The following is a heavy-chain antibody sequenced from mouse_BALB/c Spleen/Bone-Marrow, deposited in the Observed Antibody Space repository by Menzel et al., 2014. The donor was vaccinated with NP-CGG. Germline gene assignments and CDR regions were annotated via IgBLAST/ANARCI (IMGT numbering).Heavy chain of an antibody. CDR2: ISSGGST. Sequence: DVQLQESGGGLVKPGGSLKLSCAASGFTFSSYAMSWVRQTPEKRLEWVASISSGGSTYYPDSVKGRFTISRDNARNILYLQMSSLRSEDTAMYYCARVVYYDYDVWFAYWGQGTLVTVSA. D-gene: IGHD2-4*01. CDR3: ARVVYYDYDVWFAY. V-gene: IGHV5-6-5*01. CDR1: GFTFSSYA. J-gene: IGHJ3*01.